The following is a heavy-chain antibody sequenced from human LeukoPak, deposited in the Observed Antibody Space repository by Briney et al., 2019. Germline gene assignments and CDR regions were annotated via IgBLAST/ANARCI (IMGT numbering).Heavy chain of an antibody. CDR2: IKQDGSEK. J-gene: IGHJ4*02. D-gene: IGHD1-26*01. Sequence: GGSLRLSCAASGFTFSSYEMNWVRQAPGKGLEWVANIKQDGSEKYYVDSVKGRFTISRDNAKNSLYLQMNSLRVEDTAVYYCARGKSGSYGTKGYWGQGTLVTVSS. CDR3: ARGKSGSYGTKGY. V-gene: IGHV3-7*01. CDR1: GFTFSSYE.